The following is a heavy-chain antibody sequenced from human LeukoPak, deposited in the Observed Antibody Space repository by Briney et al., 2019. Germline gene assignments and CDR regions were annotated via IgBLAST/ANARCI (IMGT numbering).Heavy chain of an antibody. Sequence: SETLSLTCAVYGGSFSGYYWSWIRQPPGKGLEWIGEINHSGSTNYSASLKRRVTISVDASNNQFSLKLSSVTAADTAVYYCTRADVENWFDPWGQGTLVTVSS. V-gene: IGHV4-34*01. D-gene: IGHD5-24*01. J-gene: IGHJ5*02. CDR2: INHSGST. CDR1: GGSFSGYY. CDR3: TRADVENWFDP.